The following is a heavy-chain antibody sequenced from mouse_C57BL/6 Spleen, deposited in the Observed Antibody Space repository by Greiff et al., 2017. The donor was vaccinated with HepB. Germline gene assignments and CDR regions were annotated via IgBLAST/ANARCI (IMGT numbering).Heavy chain of an antibody. J-gene: IGHJ1*03. V-gene: IGHV1-82*01. CDR1: GYAFSSSW. CDR2: IYPGDGDT. CDR3: AREETGWDWYFDV. Sequence: VKLVESGPELVKPGASVKISCKASGYAFSSSWMNWVKQRPGKGLEWIGRIYPGDGDTNYNGKFKGKATLTADNSSSTAYMQISSLTSEDSAVYFCAREETGWDWYFDVWGTGTTVTVSS. D-gene: IGHD3-3*01.